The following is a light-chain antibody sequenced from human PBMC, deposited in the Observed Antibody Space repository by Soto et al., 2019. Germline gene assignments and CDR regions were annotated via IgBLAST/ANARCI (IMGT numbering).Light chain of an antibody. CDR3: QQYSSRST. Sequence: DIHMTQSPSTLPASVGDRVTITCRASQSISNWLAWYQQKPGKAPNLLIYDASSLRSGVPSRFSGSGFGTEFTLTISSLQPGDFATYYCQQYSSRSTFGQGTKVEIK. CDR1: QSISNW. J-gene: IGKJ1*01. CDR2: DAS. V-gene: IGKV1-5*01.